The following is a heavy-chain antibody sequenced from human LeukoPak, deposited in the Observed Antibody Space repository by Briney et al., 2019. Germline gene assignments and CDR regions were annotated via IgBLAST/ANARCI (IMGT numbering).Heavy chain of an antibody. CDR2: IYYSGST. CDR1: GGSISSSSYY. CDR3: ARHGTYYDSNSQFDY. Sequence: PSETLSLTCTVSGGSISSSSYYWGWIRQPPGKGLEWIGSIYYSGSTYYNPPLKSRVTIFVDRSKNQLSLQLSSVTAADTAVYYCARHGTYYDSNSQFDYWGQGTLVTVSS. V-gene: IGHV4-39*01. J-gene: IGHJ4*02. D-gene: IGHD3-22*01.